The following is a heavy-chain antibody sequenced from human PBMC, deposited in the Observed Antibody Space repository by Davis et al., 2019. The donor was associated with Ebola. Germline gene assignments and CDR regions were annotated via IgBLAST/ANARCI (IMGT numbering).Heavy chain of an antibody. CDR2: IYYSGST. Sequence: SETLSLTCSVSGDSISSNSYSWSWIRQPPGKGLEWIGYIYYSGSTYYNPSLKSRVTISVDTSKNQFSLKLSSVTAADTAVYYCARADDSSGYYYFLDYWGQGTLVTVSS. CDR3: ARADDSSGYYYFLDY. J-gene: IGHJ4*02. D-gene: IGHD3-22*01. CDR1: GDSISSNSYS. V-gene: IGHV4-30-4*07.